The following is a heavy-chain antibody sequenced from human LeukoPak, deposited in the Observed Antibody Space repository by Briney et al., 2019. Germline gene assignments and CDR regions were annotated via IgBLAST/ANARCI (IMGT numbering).Heavy chain of an antibody. V-gene: IGHV3-73*01. CDR3: IASLTGIQDY. CDR2: IRSKANSYAT. CDR1: GFTFSGSA. D-gene: IGHD1-20*01. Sequence: GGSLRLSCAASGFTFSGSAMHWVRQASGKGLEWVGRIRSKANSYATAYAASVKGRFTISRDDSKNTACLQMDSLKTEDTAMYYCIASLTGIQDYWGQGTLVTVSS. J-gene: IGHJ4*02.